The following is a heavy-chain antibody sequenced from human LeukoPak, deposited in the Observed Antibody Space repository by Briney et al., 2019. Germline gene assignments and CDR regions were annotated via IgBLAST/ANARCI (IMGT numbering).Heavy chain of an antibody. CDR2: IYYSGST. J-gene: IGHJ3*02. CDR3: ARHPTVLRYFDWLFSDAFDI. CDR1: GESFSGYS. Sequence: SETLSLTCAVYGESFSGYSWNWIRQPPGKGLEWIGYIYYSGSTNYNPSLKSRVTISVDTSKNQYSLKLSSVTAADTAVYYCARHPTVLRYFDWLFSDAFDIWGQGTMVTVSS. D-gene: IGHD3-9*01. V-gene: IGHV4-59*08.